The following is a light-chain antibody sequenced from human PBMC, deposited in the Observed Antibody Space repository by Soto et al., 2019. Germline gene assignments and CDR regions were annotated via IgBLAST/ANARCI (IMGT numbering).Light chain of an antibody. CDR3: QQYGSSPPWT. CDR1: QSVSSSY. CDR2: GAS. J-gene: IGKJ1*01. V-gene: IGKV3-20*01. Sequence: EIVLTQSPGTLSLSPGERATLSCRASQSVSSSYLAWYQQKPGQAPRLLIYGASSRATGIPDRFSGSGSGTDFTLIISRLEAEDFAVYYCQQYGSSPPWTFGQGTKLEIK.